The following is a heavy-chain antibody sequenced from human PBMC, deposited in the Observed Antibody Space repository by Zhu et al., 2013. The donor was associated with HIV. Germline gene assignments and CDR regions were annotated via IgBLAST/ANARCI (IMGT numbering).Heavy chain of an antibody. CDR3: ARDNAAVAGKRKQDYYYGMDV. J-gene: IGHJ6*02. V-gene: IGHV1-69*12. Sequence: QVQLVQSGAEVKKPGSSVKVSCKASGGTFSSYAISWVRQAPGQGLEWMGGIIPIFGTANYAQKFQGRVTITADESTSTAYMELSSLRSEDTAVYYCARDNAAVAGKRKQDYYYGMDVWGQGTTVTVSS. CDR2: IIPIFGTA. CDR1: GGTFSSYA. D-gene: IGHD6-19*01.